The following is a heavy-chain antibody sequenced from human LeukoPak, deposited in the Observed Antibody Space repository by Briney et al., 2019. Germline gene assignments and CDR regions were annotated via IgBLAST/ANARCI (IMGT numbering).Heavy chain of an antibody. CDR1: GFTFSSYA. V-gene: IGHV3-23*01. J-gene: IGHJ4*02. D-gene: IGHD2-2*01. Sequence: GGSLRLSCAASGFTFSSYAMSWVRQAPGKGLEWVSAIGGSGGSTYYADSVKGRFTISRDNSKNTLYLQMNSLRAEDTAVYYCAKDLKGVVVGRGFDYWGQGTLVTVSS. CDR2: IGGSGGST. CDR3: AKDLKGVVVGRGFDY.